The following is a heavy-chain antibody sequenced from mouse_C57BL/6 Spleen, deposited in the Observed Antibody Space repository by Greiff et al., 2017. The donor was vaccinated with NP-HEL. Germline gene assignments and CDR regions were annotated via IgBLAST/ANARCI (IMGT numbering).Heavy chain of an antibody. CDR1: GFSLTSYA. V-gene: IGHV2-9-1*01. CDR2: IWTGGGT. CDR3: ARKDGSSSYWYFDV. D-gene: IGHD1-1*01. J-gene: IGHJ1*03. Sequence: VKVVESGPGLVAPSQSLSITCTVSGFSLTSYAISWVRQPPGKGLEWLGVIWTGGGTNYNSALKSRLSISKDNSKSQVFLKMNSLQTDDTARYYCARKDGSSSYWYFDVWGTGTTVTVSS.